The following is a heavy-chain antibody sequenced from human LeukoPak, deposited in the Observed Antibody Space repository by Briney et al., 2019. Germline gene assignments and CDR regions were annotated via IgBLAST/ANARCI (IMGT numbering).Heavy chain of an antibody. CDR3: ARGQVPAARGYNWFDP. V-gene: IGHV4-34*01. Sequence: PSETLSLTCAVYGWSFNDYYWNWIRQPPGEGLEWIWEINARGDTSYNPSLKSRVIISVGTSKKQFSLRLTSMIAADTALYYCARGQVPAARGYNWFDPWGQGTLVTVSS. D-gene: IGHD2-2*01. CDR1: GWSFNDYY. CDR2: INARGDT. J-gene: IGHJ5*02.